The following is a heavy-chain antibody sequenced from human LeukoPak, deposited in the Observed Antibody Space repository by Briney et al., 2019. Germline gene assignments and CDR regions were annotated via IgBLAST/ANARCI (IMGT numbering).Heavy chain of an antibody. CDR1: VFTFSNYA. CDR2: ISGSGGST. J-gene: IGHJ4*02. Sequence: GGSLRLSCAASVFTFSNYAMSWVRQAPGKGPEWVSTISGSGGSTYYADSVKGWFTISRDSSKSTLYLQMNSLRAEDTGVYYCAKGRWSSGWDPFDYWGQGTLVTVSS. CDR3: AKGRWSSGWDPFDY. V-gene: IGHV3-23*01. D-gene: IGHD6-19*01.